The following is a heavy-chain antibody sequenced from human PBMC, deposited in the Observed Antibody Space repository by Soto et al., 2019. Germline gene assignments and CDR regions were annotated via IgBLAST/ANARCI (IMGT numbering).Heavy chain of an antibody. V-gene: IGHV3-7*03. J-gene: IGHJ4*02. D-gene: IGHD3-16*02. CDR3: VRDGLLFSGPYRPSRFDY. CDR1: GFKFSDYW. Sequence: HPGGSLRLSCAASGFKFSDYWMSWVRQAPGKGLEWVGNIKHDTSEAHYADSVKGRFTITRDNIKNFLFLQMNGLRSDDTASYYCVRDGLLFSGPYRPSRFDYWGLGTLVTVS. CDR2: IKHDTSEA.